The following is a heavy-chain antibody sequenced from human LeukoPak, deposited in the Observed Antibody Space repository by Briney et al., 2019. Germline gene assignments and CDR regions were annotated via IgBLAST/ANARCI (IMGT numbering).Heavy chain of an antibody. CDR3: AGYGGYSF. V-gene: IGHV3-66*01. Sequence: GGSLRLSCAASGFAVSGNHMTWVRQAPGKGLEWVSVISGSGTTFYADSVKGGLTISRDNSKNTIYLQMNNLRAEDTAVYYCAGYGGYSFWGQGTLVTVSS. J-gene: IGHJ4*02. D-gene: IGHD4-23*01. CDR2: ISGSGTT. CDR1: GFAVSGNH.